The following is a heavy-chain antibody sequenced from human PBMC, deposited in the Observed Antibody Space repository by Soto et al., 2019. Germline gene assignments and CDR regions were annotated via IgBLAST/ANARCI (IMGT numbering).Heavy chain of an antibody. J-gene: IGHJ5*02. CDR2: ISAYTDDP. CDR1: GNTFTNFG. Sequence: ASVTVSCTASGNTFTNFGVTWVRQAPGQGLEWMGWISAYTDDPNYAQKFQGRVTMTIDTSTSTDYLDLRSLTSDDTAVYYCARVIPGAEAWFDPWGQGTLVTVSS. D-gene: IGHD7-27*01. V-gene: IGHV1-18*01. CDR3: ARVIPGAEAWFDP.